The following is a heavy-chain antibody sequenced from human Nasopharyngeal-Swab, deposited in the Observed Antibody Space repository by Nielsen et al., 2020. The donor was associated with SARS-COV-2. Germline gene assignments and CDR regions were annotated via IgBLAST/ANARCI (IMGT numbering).Heavy chain of an antibody. CDR2: TEIGGTT. CDR1: WLTVRSTY. CDR3: ARDLGGGYCTTTNCPGS. Sequence: GEALKISCAGSWLTVRSTYMRWVRQAPGKGLEWVSVTEIGGTTHYADSVKGRFSISRDSSTNTLYLQMNNVRAEDTAVYYCARDLGGGYCTTTNCPGSWGQGTLVTVSS. J-gene: IGHJ1*01. D-gene: IGHD2-2*01. V-gene: IGHV3-53*01.